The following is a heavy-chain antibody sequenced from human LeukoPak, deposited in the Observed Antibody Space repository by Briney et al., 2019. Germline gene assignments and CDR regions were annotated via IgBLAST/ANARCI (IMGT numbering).Heavy chain of an antibody. J-gene: IGHJ4*02. CDR2: IFGSGGST. CDR3: AKDLGLLWFGELLSTFDY. CDR1: GITLCNSG. D-gene: IGHD3-10*01. Sequence: GGSLRLSCALSGITLCNSGMCWVRAGPGEGLGWVSAIFGSGGSTYYADSVKGRFTISRDNSKNTLYLQMNSLRAEDTAVYYCAKDLGLLWFGELLSTFDYWGQGTLVTVSS. V-gene: IGHV3-23*01.